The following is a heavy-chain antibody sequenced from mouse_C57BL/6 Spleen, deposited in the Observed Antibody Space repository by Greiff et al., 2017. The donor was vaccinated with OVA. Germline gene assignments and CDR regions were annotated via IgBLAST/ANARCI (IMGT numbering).Heavy chain of an antibody. CDR1: GFTFSSYT. CDR3: AGHDYSNLYAMDY. D-gene: IGHD2-5*01. Sequence: EVKLVESGGGLVKPGGSLKLSCAASGFTFSSYTMSWVRQTPEKRLEWVATISGGGGNTSYQDSVKGRVNISRDNAKNTLFLLMISLMSEDTAFYYCAGHDYSNLYAMDYWGQGTSVTVSS. CDR2: ISGGGGNT. V-gene: IGHV5-9*01. J-gene: IGHJ4*01.